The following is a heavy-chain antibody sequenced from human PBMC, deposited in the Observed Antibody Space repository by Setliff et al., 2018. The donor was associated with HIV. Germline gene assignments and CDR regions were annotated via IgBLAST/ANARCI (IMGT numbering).Heavy chain of an antibody. V-gene: IGHV4-30-2*01. CDR2: IYHSGSA. CDR3: VRVPDY. Sequence: SETLSLTCAVSGGSMNSGGYSWSWIRQPPGKGLEWIGYIYHSGSAIYNPSLNSRVIISADMSNNQFSLQVNSVTAADPAVYYCVRVPDYCGPGTLVTVSS. J-gene: IGHJ4*02. CDR1: GGSMNSGGYS.